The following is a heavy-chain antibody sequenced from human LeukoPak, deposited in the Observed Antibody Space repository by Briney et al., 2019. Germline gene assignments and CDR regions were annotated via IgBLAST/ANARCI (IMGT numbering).Heavy chain of an antibody. J-gene: IGHJ4*02. CDR2: IYYSGST. CDR1: GGSISSYY. Sequence: ETLSLTCTVSGGSISSYYWSWIRQPPGKGLEWIGYIYYSGSTNYNPSLKSRVTISVDTSKNQFSLKLSSVTAADTAVYYCARGLSPRLWLVRMSYFDYWGQGTLVTVSS. D-gene: IGHD6-19*01. CDR3: ARGLSPRLWLVRMSYFDY. V-gene: IGHV4-59*12.